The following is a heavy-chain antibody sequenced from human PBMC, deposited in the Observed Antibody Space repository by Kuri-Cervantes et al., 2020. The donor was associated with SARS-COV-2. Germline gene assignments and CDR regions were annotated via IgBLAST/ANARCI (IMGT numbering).Heavy chain of an antibody. CDR2: IIPIFGTA. Sequence: SVKVSCKASGGTFSSYTISWVRQAPGQGLEWMGGIIPIFGTANYAQKFQGRVTITADKSTSTAYMELSSLRSEDTAVYYCARGSCSSTSCYFWIFDYWGQGTLVTVSS. CDR1: GGTFSSYT. J-gene: IGHJ4*02. D-gene: IGHD2-2*01. CDR3: ARGSCSSTSCYFWIFDY. V-gene: IGHV1-69*06.